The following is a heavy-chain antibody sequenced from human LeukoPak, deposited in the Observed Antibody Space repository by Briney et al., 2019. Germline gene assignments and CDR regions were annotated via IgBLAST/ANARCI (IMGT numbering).Heavy chain of an antibody. D-gene: IGHD2-15*01. J-gene: IGHJ3*02. CDR2: IYYSGST. V-gene: IGHV4-30-4*01. CDR3: AREGCSGGSCYRPDAFDI. Sequence: SETLSLTCTVSGGSISSGDYYWSWIRQPPGKGLEWIGYIYYSGSTYYNPSLKSRVTISVDTSKNQFSLKLSSVTAADTAVYYCAREGCSGGSCYRPDAFDIWGQGTMVTVSS. CDR1: GGSISSGDYY.